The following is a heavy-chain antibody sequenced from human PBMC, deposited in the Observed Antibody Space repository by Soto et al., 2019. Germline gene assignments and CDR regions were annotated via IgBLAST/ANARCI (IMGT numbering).Heavy chain of an antibody. Sequence: QVQLVQSGAEVKKPGSSVKVSCKASGGTFSSYAISWVRQAPEQGLEWMGGIIPIFGTANYAQKFQGRVTTTADESTTTAYRELSSIRSEDTAVYYCASPAFYSSSSLDFDYWGQGTLVTVSS. D-gene: IGHD6-6*01. CDR2: IIPIFGTA. J-gene: IGHJ4*02. V-gene: IGHV1-69*12. CDR3: ASPAFYSSSSLDFDY. CDR1: GGTFSSYA.